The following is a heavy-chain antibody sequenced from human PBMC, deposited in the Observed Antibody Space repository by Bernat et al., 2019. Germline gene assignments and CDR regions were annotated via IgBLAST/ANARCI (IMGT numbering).Heavy chain of an antibody. D-gene: IGHD3-16*01. V-gene: IGHV3-48*03. Sequence: EVQLVESGGGLVQPGGSLRFSCAASGFTFSSYEMNWVRQAPGKGLEWVSYISSSGSTIYYADSVKGRFTISRDNAKNSLYLQMNSLRAEDTAVYYCARDGGMWNYYYGMDVWGQGTTVTVSS. CDR1: GFTFSSYE. J-gene: IGHJ6*02. CDR3: ARDGGMWNYYYGMDV. CDR2: ISSSGSTI.